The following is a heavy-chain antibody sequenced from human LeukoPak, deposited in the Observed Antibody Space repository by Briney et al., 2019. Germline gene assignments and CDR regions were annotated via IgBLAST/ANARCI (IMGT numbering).Heavy chain of an antibody. Sequence: SKTLSLTCTVSGDSISSYYWSWIRQPPGKGLEWIGYVYYSGSTKYNPSLKSRVTISVDTPKNQFSLKLTSVTAADTAVYYCARRRYLGNYIDVWGKGTTVTVSS. CDR1: GDSISSYY. CDR3: ARRRYLGNYIDV. CDR2: VYYSGST. J-gene: IGHJ6*03. D-gene: IGHD3-9*01. V-gene: IGHV4-59*01.